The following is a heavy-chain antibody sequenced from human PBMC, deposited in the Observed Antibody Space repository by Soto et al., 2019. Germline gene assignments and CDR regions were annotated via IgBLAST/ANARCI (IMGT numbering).Heavy chain of an antibody. J-gene: IGHJ4*01. D-gene: IGHD6-19*01. CDR1: GYTFTNYW. V-gene: IGHV5-10-1*01. Sequence: GESLKISCKGSGYTFTNYWITWVRQMPGKGLEWMGRIDPSDYYTNYSPSFQGHVTTSAAKSISTADLQWRSLKASDTAMYYCARIAVAGTLIDYWGQGTLVTVSS. CDR3: ARIAVAGTLIDY. CDR2: IDPSDYYT.